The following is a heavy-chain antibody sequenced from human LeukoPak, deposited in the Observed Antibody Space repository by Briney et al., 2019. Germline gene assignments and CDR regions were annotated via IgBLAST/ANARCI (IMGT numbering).Heavy chain of an antibody. Sequence: PSQTLSLTCAVSGGSISSGGYSWSWIRQPPGKGLEWIGYIYHSGSTYYNPSLKSRVTISVDTSKNQFSPKLSSVTAADTAVYYCARAPYDFWSGYYSFWFDPWGQGTLVTVSS. J-gene: IGHJ5*02. CDR1: GGSISSGGYS. V-gene: IGHV4-30-2*01. CDR2: IYHSGST. D-gene: IGHD3-3*01. CDR3: ARAPYDFWSGYYSFWFDP.